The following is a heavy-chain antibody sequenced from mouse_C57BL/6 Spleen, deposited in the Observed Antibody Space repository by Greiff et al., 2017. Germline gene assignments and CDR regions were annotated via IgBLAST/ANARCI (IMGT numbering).Heavy chain of an antibody. CDR2: IRNKANGYTT. CDR1: GFTFTDYY. D-gene: IGHD1-1*01. V-gene: IGHV7-3*01. Sequence: EVMLVESGGGLVQPGGSLSLSCAASGFTFTDYYMSWVRQPPGKALEWLGFIRNKANGYTTEYSASVKGRFTISRDNSQSILYLQMNTLRAEDSATYYCARSYYYGSSSFAYWGQGTLVTVSA. J-gene: IGHJ3*01. CDR3: ARSYYYGSSSFAY.